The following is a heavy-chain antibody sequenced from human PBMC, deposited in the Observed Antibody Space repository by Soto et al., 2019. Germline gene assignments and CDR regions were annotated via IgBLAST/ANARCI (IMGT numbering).Heavy chain of an antibody. Sequence: QITLKESGPALMKPTQTLTLTCAFAGLSLSTSGAGVGWVRQPPGKALEWVALIFSNDDKPYSPSLMSRLTITKDTYKNHVVLTMTNIEPVDTATYYCSHIRGSVVVGMDVWGQGTMVTVSS. J-gene: IGHJ6*02. CDR3: SHIRGSVVVGMDV. D-gene: IGHD2-21*01. CDR2: IFSNDDK. CDR1: GLSLSTSGAG. V-gene: IGHV2-5*01.